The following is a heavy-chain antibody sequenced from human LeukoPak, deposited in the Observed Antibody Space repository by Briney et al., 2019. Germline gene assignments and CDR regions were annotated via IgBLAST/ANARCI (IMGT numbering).Heavy chain of an antibody. J-gene: IGHJ4*02. CDR2: IHWDDDK. D-gene: IGHD2-21*01. CDR1: GFSLNTGGLG. Sequence: KESGPTLVKPTQTLTLTCTFSGFSLNTGGLGVGWIRQPPGKALEWLALIHWDDDKRYSPSLKSRLTITKDTSKNLVVLTMTNMDPVDTATYYCAHIDCYDTEFDYWGQGTLVTVSS. CDR3: AHIDCYDTEFDY. V-gene: IGHV2-5*02.